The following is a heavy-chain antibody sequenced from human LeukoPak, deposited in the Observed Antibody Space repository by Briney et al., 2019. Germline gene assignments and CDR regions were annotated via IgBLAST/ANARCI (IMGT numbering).Heavy chain of an antibody. D-gene: IGHD6-13*01. CDR3: ARLVILAAALDYFDY. J-gene: IGHJ4*02. CDR1: GYSFTSYW. V-gene: IGHV5-51*01. Sequence: GESLKISCKGSGYSFTSYWFGWVRQLHGKGLEWLGIIYPGDSDTRYSPSFQGQVAISADKSINTAYLQWSSLNASDTAMYYCARLVILAAALDYFDYWGQGTLGTGSS. CDR2: IYPGDSDT.